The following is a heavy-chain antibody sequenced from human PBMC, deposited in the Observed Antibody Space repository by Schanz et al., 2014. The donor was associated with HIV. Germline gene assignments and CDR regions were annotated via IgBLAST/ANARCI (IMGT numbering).Heavy chain of an antibody. CDR3: AKEGYGEGYYGMDV. CDR2: ISGSGGST. Sequence: EVQLLESGGGLAQPGGSQRLSCAASGFAFSDYAMSWVRQAPGKGLEWVSAISGSGGSTYYADSVKGRFTISRDNSKNTLYLQMNSLRAEDTAVYYCAKEGYGEGYYGMDVWGQGTTVTVSS. D-gene: IGHD4-17*01. CDR1: GFAFSDYA. J-gene: IGHJ6*02. V-gene: IGHV3-23*01.